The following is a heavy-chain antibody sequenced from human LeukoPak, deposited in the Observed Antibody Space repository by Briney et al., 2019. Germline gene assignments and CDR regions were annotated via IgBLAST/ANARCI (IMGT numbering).Heavy chain of an antibody. J-gene: IGHJ4*02. CDR1: GFTFSTYW. V-gene: IGHV3-23*01. CDR3: AKRDSGYDWTNFDY. Sequence: GGSLRLSCAASGFTFSTYWMSWVRQAPGKGLEWVSAISGSGGSTYYADSVKGRFTISRDNSKNTLYLQMNSLRAEDTAVYYCAKRDSGYDWTNFDYWGQGTLVTVSS. CDR2: ISGSGGST. D-gene: IGHD5-12*01.